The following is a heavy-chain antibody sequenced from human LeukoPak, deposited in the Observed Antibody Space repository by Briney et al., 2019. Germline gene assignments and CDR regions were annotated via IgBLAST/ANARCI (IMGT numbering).Heavy chain of an antibody. D-gene: IGHD3-22*01. CDR2: IIPIFGTA. CDR3: ATYYYDSSGYYVSDY. CDR1: GGTFNSYA. Sequence: SVKVSCKASGGTFNSYAISWVRQAPGQGLEWMGGIIPIFGTANYAQKFQGRVTITADESTSTAYMELSSLRSEDTAVYYCATYYYDSSGYYVSDYWGQGTLVTVSS. V-gene: IGHV1-69*13. J-gene: IGHJ4*02.